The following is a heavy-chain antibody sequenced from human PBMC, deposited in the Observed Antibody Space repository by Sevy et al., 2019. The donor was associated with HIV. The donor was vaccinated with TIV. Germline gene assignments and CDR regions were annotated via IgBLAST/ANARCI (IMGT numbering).Heavy chain of an antibody. V-gene: IGHV3-11*01. D-gene: IGHD4-17*01. J-gene: IGHJ6*02. CDR3: ARDHVKDGDLGDYYYFAMDV. CDR2: ISGSDGTI. CDR1: GFTFCDYY. Sequence: GGSLRLSCAASGFTFCDYYMSWIRQAPGKGLEWISYISGSDGTIFYADSVKGRFTISRDNSKNSLYLQMSSLRAEDTAVYYCARDHVKDGDLGDYYYFAMDVWGQGTTVTVSS.